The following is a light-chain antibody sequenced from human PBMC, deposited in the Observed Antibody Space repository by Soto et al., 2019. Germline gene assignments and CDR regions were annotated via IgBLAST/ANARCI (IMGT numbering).Light chain of an antibody. CDR2: DAS. CDR3: QQSYSHHFT. V-gene: IGKV1-5*01. CDR1: QSIQTW. J-gene: IGKJ3*01. Sequence: DIQMTQSPSTLSASVGDRVTISCRASQSIQTWLAWYQQRPGKAPNLLIFDASDLASGVSSRFSGSGSGAEFTLTISSLQADDFATYYCQQSYSHHFTFGPGATVDVK.